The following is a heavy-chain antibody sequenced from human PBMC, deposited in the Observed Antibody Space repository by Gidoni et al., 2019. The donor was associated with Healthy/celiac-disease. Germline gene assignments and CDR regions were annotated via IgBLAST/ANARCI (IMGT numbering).Heavy chain of an antibody. CDR2: ISYDGSNK. V-gene: IGHV3-30*04. CDR3: ARVMGRGIVATIYVGFDY. CDR1: GFPFISSP. Sequence: QVQLVESGGGVVQPGRSRRLSLAASGFPFISSPLNWVRQAPGQGLEWVAVISYDGSNKYYADSVKGRFTSSRDNSKNTLYLQRNSLRAEDTAVYYCARVMGRGIVATIYVGFDYWGQGTLVTVSS. J-gene: IGHJ4*02. D-gene: IGHD5-12*01.